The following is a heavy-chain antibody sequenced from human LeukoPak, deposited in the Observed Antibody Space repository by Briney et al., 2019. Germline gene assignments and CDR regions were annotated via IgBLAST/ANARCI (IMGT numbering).Heavy chain of an antibody. CDR1: GFSFSNSA. D-gene: IGHD3-22*01. V-gene: IGHV3-64*01. CDR2: ITNNGGYT. CDR3: ACASRDGFYDY. J-gene: IGHJ4*02. Sequence: AGTLRFSCAASGFSFSNSAMHWLRQAPGQGLEYVSAITNNGGYTYYANSVKGSFTISRDNSKNTLYLHMRSLRTEDMADYYCACASRDGFYDYWGQGTVVTVSS.